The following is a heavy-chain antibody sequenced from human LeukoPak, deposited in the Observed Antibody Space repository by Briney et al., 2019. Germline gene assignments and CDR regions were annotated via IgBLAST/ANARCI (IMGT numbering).Heavy chain of an antibody. CDR3: ARARGVFHYIHS. D-gene: IGHD4-11*01. J-gene: IGHJ4*02. CDR2: VYDSGKT. Sequence: SETLSLTCAVSGASISSYYWSWIRQPPGKGLEWIGHVYDSGKTNYNPSLKSRVTISMDTSKNQFSLNLRSVTAADTAVYYCARARGVFHYIHSWGQRTLVTVSS. CDR1: GASISSYY. V-gene: IGHV4-59*01.